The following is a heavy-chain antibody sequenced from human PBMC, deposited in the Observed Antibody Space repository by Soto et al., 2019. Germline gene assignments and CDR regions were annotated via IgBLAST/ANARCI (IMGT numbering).Heavy chain of an antibody. Sequence: QVQLQQSGPGLMKPSQTLSLTCAISGDSVSSNGVAWNWIRQSPSRGLEWLGRTYYASKWNNGYSPSVKSRITINPDTSKNQFSLQLHFVTREDTTVYYRARGRKSAFDYWGHGTLVTSSS. CDR3: ARGRKSAFDY. CDR2: TYYASKWNN. V-gene: IGHV6-1*01. J-gene: IGHJ4*01. CDR1: GDSVSSNGVA.